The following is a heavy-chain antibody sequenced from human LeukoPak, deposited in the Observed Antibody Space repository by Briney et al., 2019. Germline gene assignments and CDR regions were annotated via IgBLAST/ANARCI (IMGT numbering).Heavy chain of an antibody. D-gene: IGHD6-13*01. CDR2: IYYSGST. J-gene: IGHJ5*02. V-gene: IGHV4-59*08. CDR1: GGSISSYY. Sequence: PSETLSLTCTVSGGSISSYYWSWIRQPPGKGLEWIGYIYYSGSTNYNPSLKSRVTISVDTSKNQFSLKLSSVTAADTAVYYCARHWRSSSWLNWFDPWGQGTLVTVSS. CDR3: ARHWRSSSWLNWFDP.